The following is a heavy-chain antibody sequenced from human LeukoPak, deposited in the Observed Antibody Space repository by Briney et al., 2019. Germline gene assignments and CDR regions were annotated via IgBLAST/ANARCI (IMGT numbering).Heavy chain of an antibody. CDR1: GGSISSYY. CDR3: ARHRRHFDFSTGYYAGPFDI. Sequence: SETLSLTCTVSGGSISSYYWSWIRQPAGKGLEWIGRIYTSGSTNYNPSLKSRVTMSVDTSKNQFSLKLSSVTAADTAVYYCARHRRHFDFSTGYYAGPFDIWGQGTMVTVSS. D-gene: IGHD3/OR15-3a*01. J-gene: IGHJ3*02. V-gene: IGHV4-4*07. CDR2: IYTSGST.